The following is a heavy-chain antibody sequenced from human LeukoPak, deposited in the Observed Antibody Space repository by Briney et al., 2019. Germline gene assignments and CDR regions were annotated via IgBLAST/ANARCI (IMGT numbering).Heavy chain of an antibody. CDR1: GFPVSSNY. Sequence: GGSLRLSCAASGFPVSSNYTSWVRQAPGKGLEWVSVIYSGGSTYYADSVKGRFTISRDNSRNTLYLRMNSLRAEDSAVYYCARMAPLSYYYDYSGYNYNYWGQGTLVTVSS. CDR3: ARMAPLSYYYDYSGYNYNY. CDR2: IYSGGST. V-gene: IGHV3-53*01. D-gene: IGHD3-22*01. J-gene: IGHJ4*02.